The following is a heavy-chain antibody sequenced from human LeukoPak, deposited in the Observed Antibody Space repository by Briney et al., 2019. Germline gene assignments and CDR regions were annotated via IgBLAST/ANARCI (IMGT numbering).Heavy chain of an antibody. V-gene: IGHV3-30*01. D-gene: IGHD1-26*01. CDR2: ISYDGSNK. Sequence: PGRSLRLSCAASGFTFSSYAMHWVRQAPGKGLEWVAVISYDGSNKYYADSVKGRFTISRDNSKNTLYLQMNSLRAEDTAVHYCARDFGPWELLRPDYWGQGTLVTVSS. CDR1: GFTFSSYA. J-gene: IGHJ4*02. CDR3: ARDFGPWELLRPDY.